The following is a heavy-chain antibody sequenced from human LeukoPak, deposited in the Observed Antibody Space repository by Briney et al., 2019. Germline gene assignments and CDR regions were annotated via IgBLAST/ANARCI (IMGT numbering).Heavy chain of an antibody. CDR3: ARTGRGEYYDMGGFDP. CDR2: IYYSGST. Sequence: PSETLSLTCTVSGGSISSYYWSWIRQPPGKGLEWIGYIYYSGSTNYNPSLKSRVTISVDTSKNQFSLKLSSVTAADTAVYYCARTGRGEYYDMGGFDPWGQGTLVTVSS. CDR1: GGSISSYY. J-gene: IGHJ5*02. V-gene: IGHV4-59*08. D-gene: IGHD3-22*01.